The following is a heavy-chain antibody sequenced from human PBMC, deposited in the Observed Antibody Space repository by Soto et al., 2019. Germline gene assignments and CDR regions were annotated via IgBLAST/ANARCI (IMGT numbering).Heavy chain of an antibody. D-gene: IGHD3-16*01. CDR2: ISFDGSRR. CDR3: VKDRVESGLGEVDF. J-gene: IGHJ4*02. Sequence: QVQLVESGGGVVQPGRSLRLSCAASGFTFSSHGMHWVRQAPGKGLEWVAVISFDGSRRYYVDSVKGRFTISRDNSKITLYLQVNSLRAEDTAVYYCVKDRVESGLGEVDFWGQGTLVTVSS. CDR1: GFTFSSHG. V-gene: IGHV3-30*18.